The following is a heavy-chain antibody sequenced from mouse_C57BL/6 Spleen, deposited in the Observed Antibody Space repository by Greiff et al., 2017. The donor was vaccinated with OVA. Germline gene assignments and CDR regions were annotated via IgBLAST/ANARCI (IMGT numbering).Heavy chain of an antibody. Sequence: EVQVVDSGGDLVKPGGSLKLSCAASGFTFSSYGMSWVRQTPDKRLEWVATISSGGSYTYYPDSVKGRFTISRDNAKNTLYLQMSSLKSEDTAMYYCARHGVITTVVATNFDYWGQGTTLTVSS. CDR2: ISSGGSYT. CDR3: ARHGVITTVVATNFDY. V-gene: IGHV5-6*01. CDR1: GFTFSSYG. J-gene: IGHJ2*01. D-gene: IGHD1-1*01.